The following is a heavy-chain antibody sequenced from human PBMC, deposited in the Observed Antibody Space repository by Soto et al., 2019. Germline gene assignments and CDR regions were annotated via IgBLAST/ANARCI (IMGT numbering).Heavy chain of an antibody. Sequence: EVQLVESGGGLVQPGGSLRLSCAASGFTFSSYWMLWVRQAPGKGLVWVSRINSDGGTTSYADSVKGRFTISRDNAKNTLYLQMNSLRAEDTAVYYCARVNPGYSYVNYWGQGTLVTVSS. CDR1: GFTFSSYW. V-gene: IGHV3-74*01. CDR2: INSDGGTT. D-gene: IGHD5-18*01. J-gene: IGHJ4*02. CDR3: ARVNPGYSYVNY.